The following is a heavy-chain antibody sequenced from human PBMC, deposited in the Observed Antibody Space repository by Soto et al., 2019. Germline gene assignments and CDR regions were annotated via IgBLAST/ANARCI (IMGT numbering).Heavy chain of an antibody. J-gene: IGHJ4*02. CDR1: GFTFSSYA. V-gene: IGHV3-23*01. Sequence: QPWGSLRLSCAASGFTFSSYAMSWVRQAPGKGLEWVSAISGSGGSTYYADSVKGRFTISRDNSKNTLYLQMNSLRAEDTAVYYCAKDSGYSYGYDYFDYWGQGTLVTVSS. D-gene: IGHD5-18*01. CDR3: AKDSGYSYGYDYFDY. CDR2: ISGSGGST.